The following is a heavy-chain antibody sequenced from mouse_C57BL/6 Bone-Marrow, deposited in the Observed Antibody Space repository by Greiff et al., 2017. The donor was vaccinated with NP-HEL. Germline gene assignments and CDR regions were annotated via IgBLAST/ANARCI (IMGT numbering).Heavy chain of an antibody. CDR3: ARHYPQYYGSSYLFAY. V-gene: IGHV5-6*01. CDR2: LSSGGSYT. D-gene: IGHD1-1*01. J-gene: IGHJ3*01. CDR1: GFTFSSYG. Sequence: EVNVVESGGDLVKPGGSLKLSCAASGFTFSSYGMSWVRQTPDKRLEWVATLSSGGSYTYYPDSVKGRFTISRDNAKNTLYLQMSSLKSEDTAMYYCARHYPQYYGSSYLFAYWGQGTLVTVSA.